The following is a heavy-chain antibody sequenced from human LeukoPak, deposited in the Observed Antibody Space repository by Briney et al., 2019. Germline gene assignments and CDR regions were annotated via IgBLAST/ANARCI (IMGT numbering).Heavy chain of an antibody. D-gene: IGHD6-6*01. CDR1: GGSISSYY. CDR3: ARQFNPYSSSSVTLFDY. Sequence: SETLSLTCTVSGGSISSYYWSWIRQPAGKGLEWIGRIYTSGSTNYNPSLKSRVTMSVDTSKNQFSLKLSSVTAADTAVYYCARQFNPYSSSSVTLFDYWGQGTLVTVSS. J-gene: IGHJ4*02. CDR2: IYTSGST. V-gene: IGHV4-4*07.